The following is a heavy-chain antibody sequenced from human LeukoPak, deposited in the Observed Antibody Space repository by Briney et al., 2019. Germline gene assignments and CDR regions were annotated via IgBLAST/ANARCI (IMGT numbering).Heavy chain of an antibody. CDR3: ASGSYGKSVHFDY. J-gene: IGHJ4*02. Sequence: PETLSLTCAVYGGSFSGYYWSWIRQPPGKGLEWIGEINHSGSTNYNPSLKSRVTISVDTSKNQFSLKLSSVTAADTAVYYRASGSYGKSVHFDYWGQGTLVTVSS. CDR2: INHSGST. V-gene: IGHV4-34*01. D-gene: IGHD5-18*01. CDR1: GGSFSGYY.